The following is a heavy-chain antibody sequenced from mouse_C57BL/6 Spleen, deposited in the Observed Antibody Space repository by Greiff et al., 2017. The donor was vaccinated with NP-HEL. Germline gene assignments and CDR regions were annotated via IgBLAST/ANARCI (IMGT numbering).Heavy chain of an antibody. CDR2: INPNNGGT. CDR1: GYTFTDYY. Sequence: VQLQQSGPELVKPGASVKISCKASGYTFTDYYMNWVKQSHGKSLEWIGDINPNNGGTSYNQKFKGKATLTVDKSSSTAYMELRSLTSEDSAVYYCARSRYGYDYFDYWGQGTTLTVSS. CDR3: ARSRYGYDYFDY. J-gene: IGHJ2*01. D-gene: IGHD2-2*01. V-gene: IGHV1-26*01.